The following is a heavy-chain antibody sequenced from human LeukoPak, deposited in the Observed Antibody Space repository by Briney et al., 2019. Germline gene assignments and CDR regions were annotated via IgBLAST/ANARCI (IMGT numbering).Heavy chain of an antibody. CDR2: ISWNSGSI. CDR1: GFTFDDYA. J-gene: IGHJ6*02. V-gene: IGHV3-9*01. CDR3: AKGTVTTFLDYYYYGMDV. Sequence: GRSLRLSCAASGFTFDDYAMHWVRQARGKGLEWVSGISWNSGSIGYADSVKGRFTISRDNAKNSLYLQMNSLRAEDTALYYCAKGTVTTFLDYYYYGMDVWGQGTTVTVSS. D-gene: IGHD4-17*01.